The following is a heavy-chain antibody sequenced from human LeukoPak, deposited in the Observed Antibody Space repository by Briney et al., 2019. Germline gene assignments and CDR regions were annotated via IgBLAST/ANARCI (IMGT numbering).Heavy chain of an antibody. J-gene: IGHJ5*02. Sequence: SETLSLTCTVSGGSITSSIYYWGWIRQAPGKGPEWIGSIYYSGSTHYNPSLKSRATISVDTYKNQFSLKLRSVTAADTAVYYCARGQARLAWFDPWGQGTLVTVSS. CDR3: ARGQARLAWFDP. CDR2: IYYSGST. CDR1: GGSITSSIYY. V-gene: IGHV4-39*01. D-gene: IGHD6-19*01.